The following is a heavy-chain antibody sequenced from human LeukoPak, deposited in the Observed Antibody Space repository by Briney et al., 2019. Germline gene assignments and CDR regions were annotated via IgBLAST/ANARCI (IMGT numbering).Heavy chain of an antibody. CDR1: GFTFDDYA. CDR2: ISWNSGTI. J-gene: IGHJ4*02. Sequence: GRSLRLSCAASGFTFDDYAMHWVRQAPGKGLEWVSGISWNSGTIGYADSVKGRFTISRDNAKNSLYLQMNSLRAEDTALYYCARGGYYDSSGYPYWGQGTLVTVSS. CDR3: ARGGYYDSSGYPY. D-gene: IGHD3-22*01. V-gene: IGHV3-9*01.